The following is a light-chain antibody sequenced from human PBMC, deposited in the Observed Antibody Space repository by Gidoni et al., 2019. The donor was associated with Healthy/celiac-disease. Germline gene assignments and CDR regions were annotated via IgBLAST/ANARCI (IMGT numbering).Light chain of an antibody. CDR2: GAS. CDR1: QSVSSSY. J-gene: IGKJ1*01. V-gene: IGKV3-20*01. CDR3: QQYGSSPT. Sequence: EIELTPSPGTLSLSPGVRVTLSCRASQSVSSSYLAGYQQKPGQAPRLLISGASSRATGIPDRFSGSGSGTDFTLTISRLEPEDFAVYYCQQYGSSPTFGQGTKVEIK.